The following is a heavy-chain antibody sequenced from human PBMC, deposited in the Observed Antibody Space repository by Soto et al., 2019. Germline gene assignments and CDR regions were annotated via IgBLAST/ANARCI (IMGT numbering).Heavy chain of an antibody. CDR1: GFTFSSYA. V-gene: IGHV3-23*01. Sequence: GGSLRLSCAASGFTFSSYAMSWVRQAPGEGLEWVSAISGSGGSTYYADSVKGRFTISRDNSKNTLYLQMNSLRAEDTAVYYCAKDQGWLQLIGAFDIWGQGTMVTVSS. D-gene: IGHD5-12*01. CDR3: AKDQGWLQLIGAFDI. CDR2: ISGSGGST. J-gene: IGHJ3*02.